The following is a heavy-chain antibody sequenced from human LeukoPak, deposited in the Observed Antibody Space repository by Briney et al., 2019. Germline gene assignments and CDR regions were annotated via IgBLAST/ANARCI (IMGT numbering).Heavy chain of an antibody. V-gene: IGHV3-48*03. CDR1: GFDFGAYE. Sequence: PGGSLRLSCAASGFDFGAYEMNWVRQAPGKGLEWVAYFAGSDTTKYYADSVRGRFTISRDNAKKSLHLQMNSLRAEDTALYYCTTLGYHLDSWGQGTLVTVSS. CDR3: TTLGYHLDS. J-gene: IGHJ4*02. CDR2: FAGSDTTK. D-gene: IGHD3-22*01.